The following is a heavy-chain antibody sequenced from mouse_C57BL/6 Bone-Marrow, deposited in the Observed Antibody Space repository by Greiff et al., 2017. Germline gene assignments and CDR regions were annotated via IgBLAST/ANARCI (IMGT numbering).Heavy chain of an antibody. Sequence: QVQLQQPGAELVRPGSSVKLSCKASGYTFTSYWMDWVKQRPGQGLEWIGNIYPSDSETHYNQKFKDKATLTVDKSSSTAYMQLSSLTSEDSAVYYGASEFRARDYWGQGTTVTVSS. CDR1: GYTFTSYW. J-gene: IGHJ4*01. CDR2: IYPSDSET. CDR3: ASEFRARDY. V-gene: IGHV1-61*01.